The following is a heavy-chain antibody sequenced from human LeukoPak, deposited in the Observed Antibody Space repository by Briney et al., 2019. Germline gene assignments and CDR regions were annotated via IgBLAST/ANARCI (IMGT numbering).Heavy chain of an antibody. CDR1: GFTFSSYS. Sequence: GGSLRLSCAASGFTFSSYSMNWVRQAPGKGLEWVSSISSSSSYIYYADSVKGRFTISRDNAKNSLYLQMNSLRAEDTAVYYCARSTWTPGVYYYYGMDVWGQGTTVTVSS. CDR3: ARSTWTPGVYYYYGMDV. CDR2: ISSSSSYI. D-gene: IGHD2-2*01. V-gene: IGHV3-21*01. J-gene: IGHJ6*02.